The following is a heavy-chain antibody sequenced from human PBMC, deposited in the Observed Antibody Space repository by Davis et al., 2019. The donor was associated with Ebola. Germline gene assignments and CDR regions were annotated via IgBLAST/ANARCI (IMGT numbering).Heavy chain of an antibody. D-gene: IGHD6-13*01. J-gene: IGHJ4*02. V-gene: IGHV1-46*01. CDR3: ARGEALTAPSGNVDY. CDR1: GYTFTIYY. CDR2: INPSGGST. Sequence: ASVKVSCKASGYTFTIYYMHWVRQAPGQGLEWMGIINPSGGSTTYAQKFQGRVTMTRDTATSTVYMELSSLRSEDTAVYYCARGEALTAPSGNVDYWGQGTLVTVSS.